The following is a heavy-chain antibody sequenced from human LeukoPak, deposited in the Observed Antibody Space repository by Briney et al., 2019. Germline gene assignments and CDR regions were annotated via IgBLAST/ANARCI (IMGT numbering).Heavy chain of an antibody. J-gene: IGHJ4*02. CDR2: IYTSGST. V-gene: IGHV4-4*07. CDR3: ASGSYDFWSGYYIFDY. D-gene: IGHD3-3*01. CDR1: GGSISSYY. Sequence: SETLSLACTVSGGSISSYYWSWIRQPAGKGLEWIGRIYTSGSTNYNPSLKSRVTMSVDTSKNQFSLKLSSVTAADTAVYYCASGSYDFWSGYYIFDYWGRGTLVTVSS.